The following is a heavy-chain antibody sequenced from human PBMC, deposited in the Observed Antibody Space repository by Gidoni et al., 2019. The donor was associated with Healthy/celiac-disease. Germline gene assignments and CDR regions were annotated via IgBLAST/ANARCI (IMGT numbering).Heavy chain of an antibody. J-gene: IGHJ4*02. V-gene: IGHV4-39*01. Sequence: QLQLQESGPGLVKPSATLSLTCTVSGGSISSSSYYWGWIRQPPGKGLEWIGSIYYSGSTYYNPSLKSRVTISVDTSKNQFSLKLSSVTAADTAVYYCARQGKDGYNLHWGQGTLVTVSS. D-gene: IGHD5-12*01. CDR1: GGSISSSSYY. CDR2: IYYSGST. CDR3: ARQGKDGYNLH.